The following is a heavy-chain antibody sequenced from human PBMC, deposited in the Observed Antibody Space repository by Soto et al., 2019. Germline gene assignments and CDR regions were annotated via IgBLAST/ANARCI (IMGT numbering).Heavy chain of an antibody. D-gene: IGHD1-26*01. Sequence: ESGGGFVQPGGSLRLSCAASGFTFSAHYMDWVRQAPGKGLEWVGRIKNKANSYTTEYAASVEGRFTISREDSQNSLYLQMNSLKTEDTAVYYCARVSLVGPSGGRYFDYWGQGSQVAVSS. CDR3: ARVSLVGPSGGRYFDY. CDR2: IKNKANSYTT. J-gene: IGHJ4*02. V-gene: IGHV3-72*01. CDR1: GFTFSAHY.